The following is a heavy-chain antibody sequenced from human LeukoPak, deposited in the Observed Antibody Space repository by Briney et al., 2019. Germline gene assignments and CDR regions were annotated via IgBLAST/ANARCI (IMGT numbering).Heavy chain of an antibody. Sequence: PSGTLSLTCAVSGGSISSSNWWSWIRQPPGKGLEWIGEIYHSGSTNYNPSLKSRVTISVDKSKTQFSLKLSSVTAADTAVYYCARVSGYDWESFYDYWGQGTLVTASS. D-gene: IGHD5-12*01. CDR2: IYHSGST. CDR3: ARVSGYDWESFYDY. CDR1: GGSISSSNW. J-gene: IGHJ4*02. V-gene: IGHV4-4*02.